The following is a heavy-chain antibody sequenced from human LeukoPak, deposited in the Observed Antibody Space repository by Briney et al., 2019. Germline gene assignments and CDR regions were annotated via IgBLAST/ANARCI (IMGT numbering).Heavy chain of an antibody. CDR3: TRLGYYYDSSGYGEDY. CDR2: IRSKANSYAT. Sequence: GGSLKLSCAASGFTFSGSAMHWVRQASGKGLEWVGRIRSKANSYATAYAASVKGRVTISRDDSKNTAYLQMNSLKTEDTAVYYCTRLGYYYDSSGYGEDYWGQGTLVTVSS. CDR1: GFTFSGSA. V-gene: IGHV3-73*01. J-gene: IGHJ4*02. D-gene: IGHD3-22*01.